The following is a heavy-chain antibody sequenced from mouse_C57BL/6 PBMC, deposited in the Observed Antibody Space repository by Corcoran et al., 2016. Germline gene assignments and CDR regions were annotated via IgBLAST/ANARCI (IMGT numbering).Heavy chain of an antibody. V-gene: IGHV14-3*01. Sequence: EVQLQQSVAVLMRPGASVKLGCTASGFHTKNTYNHRVKQRPEQGLEWIGRSDPANGNTKYATKFQGKATITTDTSSNTAYLQLSSLTSADTDIYDCARSSYYSNYDALDYWGQGTSVTVSS. CDR2: SDPANGNT. D-gene: IGHD2-5*01. CDR1: GFHTKNTY. CDR3: ARSSYYSNYDALDY. J-gene: IGHJ4*01.